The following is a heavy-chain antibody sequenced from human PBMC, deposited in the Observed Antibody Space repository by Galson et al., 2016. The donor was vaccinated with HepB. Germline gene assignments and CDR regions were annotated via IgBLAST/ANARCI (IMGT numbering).Heavy chain of an antibody. CDR3: AKELMPVAGTWSFDI. J-gene: IGHJ3*02. CDR1: GFTFSSYW. D-gene: IGHD6-19*01. Sequence: SLRLSCAASGFTFSSYWMHWVRQAPGEGLMWVSQISSDGSVTRYADSVRGRFTLSRDNSRNTVYLQVNSLRPEDTAVYYCAKELMPVAGTWSFDIWGQGTMVTVSS. CDR2: ISSDGSVT. V-gene: IGHV3-74*01.